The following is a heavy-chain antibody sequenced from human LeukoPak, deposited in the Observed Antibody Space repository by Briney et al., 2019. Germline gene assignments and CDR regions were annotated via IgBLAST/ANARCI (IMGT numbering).Heavy chain of an antibody. CDR3: ARLSYSNGWSYFDY. D-gene: IGHD6-19*01. V-gene: IGHV4-59*01. Sequence: SETLSLTCTVSGGSISGYHWSWIRQPPGKGLEWIGYIYYSGNTNYNSSLKSRVTISVDTSKNQFSLKLSSVTAADTAVYYCARLSYSNGWSYFDYWGQGTLVTVSS. CDR2: IYYSGNT. CDR1: GGSISGYH. J-gene: IGHJ4*02.